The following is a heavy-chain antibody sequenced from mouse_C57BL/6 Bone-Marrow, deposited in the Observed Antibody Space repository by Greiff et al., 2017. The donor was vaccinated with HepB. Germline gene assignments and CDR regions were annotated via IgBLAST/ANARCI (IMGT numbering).Heavy chain of an antibody. J-gene: IGHJ2*01. CDR1: GFTFSDYY. Sequence: EVKLVDSGGGLVQPGGSLKLSCAASGFTFSDYYMYWVRQTPEKRLEWVAYISNGGGSTYYPDTVKGRFTISRDNAKNTLYLQMSRLKSEDTAMYYCASSTVVASFDYWGQGTTLTVSS. CDR2: ISNGGGST. CDR3: ASSTVVASFDY. D-gene: IGHD1-1*01. V-gene: IGHV5-12*01.